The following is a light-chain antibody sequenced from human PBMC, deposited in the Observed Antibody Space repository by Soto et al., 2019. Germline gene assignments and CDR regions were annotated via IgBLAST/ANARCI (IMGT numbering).Light chain of an antibody. Sequence: DIQMTQSPSTLSASAGDRVTSTCRASQSVSSWLVWYQQKPGKAPKLLIYKASSLESGVPSRFSGSGSGTEFPLTISSLQPDDFATYYCQQYDSYSPWTFGQGTKVEIK. CDR3: QQYDSYSPWT. CDR1: QSVSSW. CDR2: KAS. J-gene: IGKJ1*01. V-gene: IGKV1-5*03.